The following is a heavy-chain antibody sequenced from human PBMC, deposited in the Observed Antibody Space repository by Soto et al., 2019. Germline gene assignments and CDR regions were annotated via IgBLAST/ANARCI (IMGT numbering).Heavy chain of an antibody. CDR1: GYTFTSYD. J-gene: IGHJ3*02. CDR2: MNPNTGNS. CDR3: ARGTDSSGYPRDRCAFDI. V-gene: IGHV1-8*01. D-gene: IGHD3-22*01. Sequence: ASVKVSCKASGYTFTSYDIYWVRQATGQGLEWMGWMNPNTGNSGYAQKFQGRVTMTSDTSISTAHMELSSLRSEDTAVYYCARGTDSSGYPRDRCAFDIWGQGTMVTVSS.